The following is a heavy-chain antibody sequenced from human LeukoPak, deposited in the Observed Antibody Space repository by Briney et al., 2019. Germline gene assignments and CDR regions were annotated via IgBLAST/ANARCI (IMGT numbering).Heavy chain of an antibody. V-gene: IGHV4-61*02. D-gene: IGHD3-10*01. CDR3: AREAVTMVRGASYDAFDI. J-gene: IGHJ3*02. Sequence: SETLSLTCTVSGGSISSGSYYWSWIRQPAGKGLEWIGRIYTSGSTNYNPSLKSRVTMSVDTSKNQFSLKLSSVTAADTAVYYCAREAVTMVRGASYDAFDIWGQGTMVTVSS. CDR2: IYTSGST. CDR1: GGSISSGSYY.